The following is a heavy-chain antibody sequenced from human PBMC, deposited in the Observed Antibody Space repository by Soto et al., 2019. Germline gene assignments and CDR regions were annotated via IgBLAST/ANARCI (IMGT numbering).Heavy chain of an antibody. J-gene: IGHJ4*02. CDR1: GFIFDEYA. V-gene: IGHV3-9*01. CDR3: Y. Sequence: EVQLVESGGGLVQPGRSLRLSCAASGFIFDEYAMHWVRQAPGKGLEWVSSISWNSGNIGYADSVKGRFTISRDNAKNSLYLQMNSVRGEDTALYDDYWGQGTRVTVSS. CDR2: ISWNSGNI.